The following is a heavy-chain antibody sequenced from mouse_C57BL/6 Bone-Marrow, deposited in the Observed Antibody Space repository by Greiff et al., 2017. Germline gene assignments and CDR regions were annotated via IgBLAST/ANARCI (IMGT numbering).Heavy chain of an antibody. CDR2: IYPGNSDT. V-gene: IGHV1-5*01. Sequence: EVQLQQSGTVLARPGASVKMSCKTSGYTFTSYWMHWVKQRPGQGLEWIGAIYPGNSDTSYNQKFKGKAKLTAVTSASTAYMELSSLTNEDSAVYYCTGNYGSSIFDYWGQGTTLTVSS. D-gene: IGHD1-1*01. CDR1: GYTFTSYW. J-gene: IGHJ2*01. CDR3: TGNYGSSIFDY.